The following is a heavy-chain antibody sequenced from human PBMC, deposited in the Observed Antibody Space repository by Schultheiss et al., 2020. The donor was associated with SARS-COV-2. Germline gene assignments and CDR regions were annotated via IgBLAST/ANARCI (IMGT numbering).Heavy chain of an antibody. CDR2: INHSGST. J-gene: IGHJ4*02. D-gene: IGHD6-13*01. Sequence: GSLRLSCAASGFTFSSYAMSWIRQPPGKGLEWIGEINHSGSTNYNPSLKSRVTISVDTSKNQFSLKLSSVTAADTAVYYCARGRSSWYFWGQGTLVTVSS. CDR1: GFTFSSYA. V-gene: IGHV4-34*01. CDR3: ARGRSSWYF.